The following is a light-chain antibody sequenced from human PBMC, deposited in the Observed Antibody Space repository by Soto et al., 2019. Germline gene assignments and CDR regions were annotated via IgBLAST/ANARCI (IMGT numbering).Light chain of an antibody. Sequence: QSVLTQPPSASGTPGQRVTISCSGTSSNIGSNIVNWYQQLPGTAPKLLIYMNHLRPSWVPDRFSGSKSGTSASLDISGLQSEDEADYYCAAWDDSLDGHVIFGGGTKLTVL. CDR1: SSNIGSNI. V-gene: IGLV1-44*01. CDR2: MNH. J-gene: IGLJ2*01. CDR3: AAWDDSLDGHVI.